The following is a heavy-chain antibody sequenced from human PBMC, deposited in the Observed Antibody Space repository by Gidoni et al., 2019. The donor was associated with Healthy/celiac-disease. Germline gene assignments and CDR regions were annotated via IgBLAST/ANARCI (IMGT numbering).Heavy chain of an antibody. V-gene: IGHV3-23*01. D-gene: IGHD1-26*01. CDR2: SGSGGST. J-gene: IGHJ4*02. Sequence: SGSGGSTYYADSVKGRFTISRDNSKNTLYLQMNSLRAEDTAVYYCAKDWDGSYYFDYWGQGTLVTVSS. CDR3: AKDWDGSYYFDY.